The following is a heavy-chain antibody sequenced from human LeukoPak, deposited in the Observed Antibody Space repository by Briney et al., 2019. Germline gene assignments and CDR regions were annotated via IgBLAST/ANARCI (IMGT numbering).Heavy chain of an antibody. CDR2: IYYSGST. Sequence: PSETLSLTCTVSGGSISSYYWSWIRQPPGKGLEWIGYIYYSGSTNYNPSLKSRVTISVDTSKNQFSLKLSSVTAADTAVYYCARGSAVAGTRLGVFDYWGQGTLVTVSS. V-gene: IGHV4-59*01. CDR1: GGSISSYY. D-gene: IGHD6-19*01. J-gene: IGHJ4*02. CDR3: ARGSAVAGTRLGVFDY.